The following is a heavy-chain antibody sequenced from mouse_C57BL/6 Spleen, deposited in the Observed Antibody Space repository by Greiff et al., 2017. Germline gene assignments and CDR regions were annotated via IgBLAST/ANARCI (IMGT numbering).Heavy chain of an antibody. CDR3: ARDYGSRNY. V-gene: IGHV1-55*01. Sequence: VQLQESGAELVKPGASVKMSCKASGYTFTSYWITWVKQRPGQGLEWIGDIYPGSGSTNYNEKFKSKATLTVDTSSSTAYMQLSSLTSEDSAVYYCARDYGSRNYWGQGTTLTVSS. CDR2: IYPGSGST. D-gene: IGHD1-1*01. CDR1: GYTFTSYW. J-gene: IGHJ2*01.